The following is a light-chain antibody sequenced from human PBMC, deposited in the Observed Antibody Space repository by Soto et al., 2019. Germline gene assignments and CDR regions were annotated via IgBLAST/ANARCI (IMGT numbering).Light chain of an antibody. Sequence: EIVMTQSPATLSVSPGERATLSCRASQSISNMLAWYQQKPGQAPRLLIYGASTRATGIPARFSGSGSGTEFTLTISSLQSEDFAVYYCQQYNNWRTFGQGTKLEIK. V-gene: IGKV3-15*01. J-gene: IGKJ2*01. CDR2: GAS. CDR1: QSISNM. CDR3: QQYNNWRT.